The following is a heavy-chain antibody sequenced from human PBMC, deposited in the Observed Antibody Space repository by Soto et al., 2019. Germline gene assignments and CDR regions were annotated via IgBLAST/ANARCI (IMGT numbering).Heavy chain of an antibody. D-gene: IGHD2-21*01. CDR1: GFTFSSYE. Sequence: GESLKISCAASGFTFSSYEMNWVRQAPGKGLEWVSYISSSGSTIYYADSVKGRFTISRDNAKNSLYLQMNSLRAEDTAVYYCARGRSTVVIAFSDAFEIWGQGTMVTVSS. CDR2: ISSSGSTI. J-gene: IGHJ3*02. CDR3: ARGRSTVVIAFSDAFEI. V-gene: IGHV3-48*03.